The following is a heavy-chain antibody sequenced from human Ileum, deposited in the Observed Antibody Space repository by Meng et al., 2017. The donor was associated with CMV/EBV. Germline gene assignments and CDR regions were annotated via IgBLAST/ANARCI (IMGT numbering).Heavy chain of an antibody. V-gene: IGHV4-34*01. CDR2: VHNSGTT. D-gene: IGHD4-23*01. Sequence: PSYILSHACAVYVGSVSDYYWIRIRKSAGKGLEWIGEVHNSGTTNYNPSLKSRVTISVDTSKNQFFMKLTSVTAADTGLYYCATNSEDYWGQGTLVTVSS. CDR3: ATNSEDY. J-gene: IGHJ4*02. CDR1: VGSVSDYY.